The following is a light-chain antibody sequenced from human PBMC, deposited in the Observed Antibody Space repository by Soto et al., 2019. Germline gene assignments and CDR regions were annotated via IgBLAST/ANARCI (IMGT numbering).Light chain of an antibody. CDR3: CSYVSSKTYV. V-gene: IGLV2-14*01. Sequence: QSVLTQPASVSGSPGQSITISCTGTRTDVGGYNFVSWYQQHPGKAPKLIIYEVSNRPSGVSNRFYGSKSDNTASLTISGLQAEDEADYYCCSYVSSKTYVFGTGTKLTVL. CDR1: RTDVGGYNF. CDR2: EVS. J-gene: IGLJ1*01.